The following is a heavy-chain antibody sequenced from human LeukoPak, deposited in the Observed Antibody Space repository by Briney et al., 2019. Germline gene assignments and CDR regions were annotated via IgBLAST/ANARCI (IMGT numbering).Heavy chain of an antibody. J-gene: IGHJ4*02. CDR2: IRSKSHGGTS. CDR1: GFTFSSYT. V-gene: IGHV3-15*01. D-gene: IGHD3-16*01. Sequence: GGSLRLSCATSGFTFSSYTMNWVRQTPGKGLEWVGRIRSKSHGGTSDYAAPVKGKFTISRDDSKNTLYLQMNSLNIEDTAVYYCTTEFGGYYFDYWGQGTLVTVSS. CDR3: TTEFGGYYFDY.